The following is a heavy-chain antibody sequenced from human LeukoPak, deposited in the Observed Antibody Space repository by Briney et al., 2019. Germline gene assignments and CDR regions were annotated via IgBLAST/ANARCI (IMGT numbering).Heavy chain of an antibody. CDR2: ISSSGSTI. J-gene: IGHJ6*04. CDR3: AELGITMIGGV. D-gene: IGHD3-10*02. V-gene: IGHV3-48*03. Sequence: GGSLRLSCAASGFTFSSYEMNWVRQARGKGLEWVSYISSSGSTIYYADSVKGRFTISRDNAMNSLYLQMNSLRAEDTAVYYCAELGITMIGGVWGKGTTVTISS. CDR1: GFTFSSYE.